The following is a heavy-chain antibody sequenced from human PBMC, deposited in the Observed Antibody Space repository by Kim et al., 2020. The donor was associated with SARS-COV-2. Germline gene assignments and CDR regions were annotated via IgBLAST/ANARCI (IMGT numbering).Heavy chain of an antibody. J-gene: IGHJ6*02. D-gene: IGHD1-1*01. V-gene: IGHV3-74*01. CDR1: GFTFSSYW. CDR2: INSDGSST. Sequence: GGSLRLSCAASGFTFSSYWMHWVRQAPGKGLVWVSRINSDGSSTSYADSVKGRFTISRDNAKNTLYLQMNSLRAEDTAVYYCARSWNNWNDVVAFYYYYYYGMDVWGQGTTVTVSS. CDR3: ARSWNNWNDVVAFYYYYYYGMDV.